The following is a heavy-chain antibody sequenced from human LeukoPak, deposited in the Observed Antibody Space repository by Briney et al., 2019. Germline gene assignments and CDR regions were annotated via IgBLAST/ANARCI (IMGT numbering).Heavy chain of an antibody. V-gene: IGHV3-21*01. J-gene: IGHJ6*03. CDR2: ISPSSSYI. CDR3: ARAGSGSAHYYYYMDV. D-gene: IGHD3-10*01. Sequence: PGGSLRLSCAASGFSFSDNSMTWVRQAPGKGLEWVSSISPSSSYIFYSDSLKGRVTISRDNAKNSLYLQMNSLRDEDTALYYCARAGSGSAHYYYYMDVWGKGTTVTVSS. CDR1: GFSFSDNS.